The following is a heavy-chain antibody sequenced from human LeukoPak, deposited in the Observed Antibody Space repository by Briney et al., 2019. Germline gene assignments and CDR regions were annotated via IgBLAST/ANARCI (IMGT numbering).Heavy chain of an antibody. CDR1: GYTFSNYA. V-gene: IGHV3-23*01. Sequence: GGSLRLSCAASGYTFSNYAMSWVRQAPGKGLEWVSAISGSGGSTYYADSVKGRFTISRDNSKNTLYLQMNSLRAEDTAVYYCALNGREVPSGAFDIWGQGTMVTVSS. CDR2: ISGSGGST. J-gene: IGHJ3*02. CDR3: ALNGREVPSGAFDI. D-gene: IGHD3-16*02.